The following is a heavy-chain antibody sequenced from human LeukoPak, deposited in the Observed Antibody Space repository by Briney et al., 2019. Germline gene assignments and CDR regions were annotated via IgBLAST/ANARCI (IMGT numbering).Heavy chain of an antibody. CDR3: ARSAGRFGSGGSCYDY. V-gene: IGHV3-64*01. D-gene: IGHD2-15*01. Sequence: GGSLRLSCADSGFTFSNYAMHWVRQAPGKGLENVSGISDSGGSTYYATSVKGRFTISRDNSKNTLYLQMGSLRTEYMAMYYCARSAGRFGSGGSCYDYWGQGTLVTVSS. J-gene: IGHJ4*02. CDR2: ISDSGGST. CDR1: GFTFSNYA.